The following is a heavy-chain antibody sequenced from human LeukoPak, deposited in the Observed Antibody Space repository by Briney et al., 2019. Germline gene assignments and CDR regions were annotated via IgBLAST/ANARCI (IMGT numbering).Heavy chain of an antibody. V-gene: IGHV3-30*02. CDR3: AKDPNYYDSSGYYAD. CDR2: IRYDGSNK. J-gene: IGHJ4*02. D-gene: IGHD3-22*01. Sequence: GGSLRLSCAASGFTFSSYGMHWVRQAPGKGLEWVAFIRYDGSNKYYADSVKGRFTISRDNSKNTLYLQMNSLRDEDTAVYYCAKDPNYYDSSGYYADWGQGTLVTVSS. CDR1: GFTFSSYG.